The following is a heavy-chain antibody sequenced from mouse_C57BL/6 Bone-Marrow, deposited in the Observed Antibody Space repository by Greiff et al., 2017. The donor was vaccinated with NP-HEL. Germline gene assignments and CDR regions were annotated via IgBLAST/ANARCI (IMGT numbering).Heavy chain of an antibody. Sequence: VQLKQSGTVLARPGASVKMSCKTSGYTFTSYWMHWVKQRPGQGLEWIGAIYPGNSDTSYNQKFKGKAKLNAVTSASTAYMELSSLTNEDSAVYYCTRDYGGSSDYWGQGTTLTVSS. J-gene: IGHJ2*01. D-gene: IGHD1-1*01. CDR3: TRDYGGSSDY. CDR1: GYTFTSYW. CDR2: IYPGNSDT. V-gene: IGHV1-5*01.